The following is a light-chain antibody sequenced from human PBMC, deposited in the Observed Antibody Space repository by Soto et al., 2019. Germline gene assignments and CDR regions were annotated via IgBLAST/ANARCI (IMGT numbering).Light chain of an antibody. Sequence: QSVLTQPPSASGTPGQRVTISCSGSSSNIGSNTVNWYQQVPGTAPKLLIFSTDQRPSGVPDRFSGSKSGTSASLAISGLQSEDEADYYCAVWDDGLNAWVFGGGTKVTVL. CDR2: STD. J-gene: IGLJ3*02. CDR1: SSNIGSNT. CDR3: AVWDDGLNAWV. V-gene: IGLV1-44*01.